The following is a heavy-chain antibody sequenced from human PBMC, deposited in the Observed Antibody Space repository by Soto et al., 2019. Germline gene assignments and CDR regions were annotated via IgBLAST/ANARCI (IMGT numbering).Heavy chain of an antibody. Sequence: PWGSLRLSCAASGFSFSSYGMHWVRQAPGKGLEWVAVIWYDGSNKYYADSVKGRFTISRDNSKNTLYLQMNRLRAEDKTENYCARDPPPRITIFGVVTRSQSAVWGKGTTVPVSS. J-gene: IGHJ6*04. CDR2: IWYDGSNK. D-gene: IGHD3-3*01. CDR1: GFSFSSYG. V-gene: IGHV3-33*01. CDR3: ARDPPPRITIFGVVTRSQSAV.